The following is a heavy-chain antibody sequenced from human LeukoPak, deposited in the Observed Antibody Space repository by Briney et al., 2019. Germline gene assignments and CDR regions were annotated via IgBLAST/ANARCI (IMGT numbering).Heavy chain of an antibody. J-gene: IGHJ5*02. D-gene: IGHD3-3*01. CDR2: IYPGDSDT. CDR3: ARLGSSVLRFLEWLPEHNWFGP. CDR1: GYSFTSYW. Sequence: GESLKISCKGSGYSFTSYWIGWVRQMPGKGLEWMGIIYPGDSDTRYSPSFQGQVTISADKSISTAYLQWSSLKASDTAMYYCARLGSSVLRFLEWLPEHNWFGPWGQGTLVTVSS. V-gene: IGHV5-51*01.